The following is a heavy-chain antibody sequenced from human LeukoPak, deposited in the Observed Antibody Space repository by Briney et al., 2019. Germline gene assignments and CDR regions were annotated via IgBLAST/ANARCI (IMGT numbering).Heavy chain of an antibody. J-gene: IGHJ6*02. CDR3: ARGNSGSYWWDYYYYYGMDV. CDR1: GFTFSSYA. V-gene: IGHV3-30*04. D-gene: IGHD1-26*01. CDR2: ISYDGSNK. Sequence: GGSLRLSCAASGFTFSSYAMHWVRQAPGKGLEWVAVISYDGSNKYYADSVKGRFTISRDNSKNTLYLQMNSLRAEDTAVYYCARGNSGSYWWDYYYYYGMDVWGQGTTVTVSS.